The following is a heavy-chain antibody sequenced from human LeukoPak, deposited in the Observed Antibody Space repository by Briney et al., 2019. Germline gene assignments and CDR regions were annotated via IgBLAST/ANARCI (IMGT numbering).Heavy chain of an antibody. J-gene: IGHJ4*02. CDR1: GFTFSSYS. Sequence: GGSLRLSCAASGFTFSSYSMNWVRQAPGKGLEWVSYISSSSSTIYYADSVKGRFTISRDNAKNSLYLQMNSLRAEDAAVYYCASELRSMIVDLGYWGQGTLVTVSS. CDR2: ISSSSSTI. V-gene: IGHV3-48*04. CDR3: ASELRSMIVDLGY. D-gene: IGHD3-22*01.